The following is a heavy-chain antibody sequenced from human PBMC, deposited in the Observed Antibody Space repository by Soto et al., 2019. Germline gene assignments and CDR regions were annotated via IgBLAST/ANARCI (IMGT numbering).Heavy chain of an antibody. CDR1: GYSFTSYW. V-gene: IGHV5-10-1*01. CDR2: IDPSDSYT. J-gene: IGHJ6*02. CDR3: ARSAYYYYGMDV. Sequence: GESLKISCKGSGYSFTSYWISWVRQLPGKGLEWMGRIDPSDSYTNYSPSFQGHVTISADKSISTAYLQWSSLKASDTAMYYCARSAYYYYGMDVWGQGTTVTVSS.